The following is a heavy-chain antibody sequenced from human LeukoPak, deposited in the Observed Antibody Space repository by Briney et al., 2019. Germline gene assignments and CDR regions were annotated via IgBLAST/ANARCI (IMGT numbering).Heavy chain of an antibody. D-gene: IGHD5-24*01. CDR3: ARGVQFRSLAA. J-gene: IGHJ5*02. CDR2: INHSGST. Sequence: SETLSLTCAVYGGSFGGYYWSWIRQPPGKGLEWIGEINHSGSTNYNPSLKSRVTISVDTSKNQFSLKLSSVTAADTAVYYCARGVQFRSLAAWGQGTLVTVSS. V-gene: IGHV4-34*01. CDR1: GGSFGGYY.